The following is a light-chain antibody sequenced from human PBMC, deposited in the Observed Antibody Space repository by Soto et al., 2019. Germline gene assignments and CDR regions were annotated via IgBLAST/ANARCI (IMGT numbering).Light chain of an antibody. J-gene: IGLJ1*01. CDR3: SSFTSSSTGYV. CDR1: SSDVGGYNY. CDR2: EVS. Sequence: QSALTQPASVSGSPGQSITISCTGTSSDVGGYNYVSWYQQHPGKAPKLMIYEVSNRPSGVSNRFSGSKSGNTASLTISGLQAEDAADYYCSSFTSSSTGYVFGTGTKLTVL. V-gene: IGLV2-14*01.